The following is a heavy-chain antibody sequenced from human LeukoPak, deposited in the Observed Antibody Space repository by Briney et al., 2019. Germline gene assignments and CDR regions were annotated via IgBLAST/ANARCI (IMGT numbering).Heavy chain of an antibody. V-gene: IGHV1-2*02. CDR1: GYTLTGYY. J-gene: IGHJ4*02. D-gene: IGHD6-6*01. CDR3: ARDDGSSAPTDY. CDR2: INPNSGGT. Sequence: GASVKVSCKASGYTLTGYYMHWVRQAPGQGLEWMGWINPNSGGTNYAQKFQGRVTMTRDTSISTAYMELSRLRSDDTAVYYRARDDGSSAPTDYWGQGTLVTVSS.